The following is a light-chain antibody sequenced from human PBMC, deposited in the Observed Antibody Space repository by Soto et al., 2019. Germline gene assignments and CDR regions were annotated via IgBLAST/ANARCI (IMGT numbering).Light chain of an antibody. V-gene: IGLV1-40*01. CDR3: QSYDNTLSGPIYV. CDR2: GNT. Sequence: QSVLTQPPSVSGALGQRVTISCTGITSNIGAGYDVHWYQHLPGRAPKLLIYGNTNRPSGVPDRFSGSKSATSASLAITGLQAEDEGVYYCQSYDNTLSGPIYVFGTGTKVNVL. CDR1: TSNIGAGYD. J-gene: IGLJ1*01.